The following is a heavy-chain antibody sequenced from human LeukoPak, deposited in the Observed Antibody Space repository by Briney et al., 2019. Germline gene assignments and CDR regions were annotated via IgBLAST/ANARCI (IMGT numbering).Heavy chain of an antibody. J-gene: IGHJ4*02. CDR2: MNPNSGNT. D-gene: IGHD6-19*01. V-gene: IGHV1-8*01. Sequence: ASVKVSCKASGYTFTSYDINWVRQATGQGLEWMGWMNPNSGNTGYAQKFQGRVTMTRNTSISTAYMELSSLRSEDTAVYYCAKGIAVAGRWTTNLFDYWGQGTLVTVSS. CDR1: GYTFTSYD. CDR3: AKGIAVAGRWTTNLFDY.